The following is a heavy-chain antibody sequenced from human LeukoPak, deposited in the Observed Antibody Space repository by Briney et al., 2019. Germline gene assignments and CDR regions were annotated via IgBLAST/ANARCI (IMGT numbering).Heavy chain of an antibody. CDR3: ARDVGNYDH. J-gene: IGHJ5*02. CDR1: GYTFTSYD. D-gene: IGHD1-1*01. Sequence: AASVKVSCKASGYTFTSYDFNWVRQATGQRPEWMGWMSPNSGDTGYAQKFQDRVTMTRNTSISTAYMELSSLRSDDTAVYYCARDVGNYDHWGQGTLVTVSS. V-gene: IGHV1-8*01. CDR2: MSPNSGDT.